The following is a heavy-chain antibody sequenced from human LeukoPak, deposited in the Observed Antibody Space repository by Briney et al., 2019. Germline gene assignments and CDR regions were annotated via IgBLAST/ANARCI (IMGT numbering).Heavy chain of an antibody. J-gene: IGHJ4*02. Sequence: GGSLRLSCAASGFTFSDYYMSWIRQAPGKGLEWVSYISGLANTIHYADSMKGRFTISGDNARNSVYLQMNSLRVDDTAVYYCAREKGYCTTTSCYRTGGFDYWGQGTRVTVSS. V-gene: IGHV3-11*01. CDR2: ISGLANTI. CDR3: AREKGYCTTTSCYRTGGFDY. D-gene: IGHD2-2*01. CDR1: GFTFSDYY.